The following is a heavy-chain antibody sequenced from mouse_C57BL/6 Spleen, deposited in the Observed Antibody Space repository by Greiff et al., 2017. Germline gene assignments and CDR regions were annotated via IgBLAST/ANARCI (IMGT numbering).Heavy chain of an antibody. Sequence: QVQLKQPGAELVRPGTSVKLSCKASGYTFTSYWMHWVKQRPGQGLEWIGVIDPSDSYTNYNQKFKGKATLTVDTSSSTAYMQLSSLTSEDSAVYYCAREWDSNPDYWGQGTTLTVSS. CDR3: AREWDSNPDY. CDR1: GYTFTSYW. V-gene: IGHV1-59*01. D-gene: IGHD2-5*01. J-gene: IGHJ2*01. CDR2: IDPSDSYT.